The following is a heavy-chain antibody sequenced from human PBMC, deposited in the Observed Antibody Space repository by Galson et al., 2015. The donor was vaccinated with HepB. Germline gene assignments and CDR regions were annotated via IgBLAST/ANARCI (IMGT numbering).Heavy chain of an antibody. V-gene: IGHV3-33*08. CDR1: GFPFSSYG. CDR3: ARDRGYGDYPPDY. Sequence: SLRLSCAASSGFPFSSYGLHWVRQAPGKGLEWVAVIWYDGSKKYYADSVKGRFTISRDDSKNTLYLQMNSLRAEDTAVYYCARDRGYGDYPPDYWGRGTLVTVSS. CDR2: IWYDGSKK. J-gene: IGHJ4*02. D-gene: IGHD4-17*01.